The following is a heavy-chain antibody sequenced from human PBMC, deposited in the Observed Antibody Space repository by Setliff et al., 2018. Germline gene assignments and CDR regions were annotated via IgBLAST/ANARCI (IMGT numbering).Heavy chain of an antibody. CDR2: ISPSGST. CDR1: DVSISGYY. J-gene: IGHJ4*02. D-gene: IGHD1-26*01. V-gene: IGHV4-4*07. Sequence: SETLSLTCTVSDVSISGYYWSWIRQPAGKGLEWIGHISPSGSTTYNPSVKSRVTISLDTSKNHFSLKLDSVTAADTALYYCARSPSSGAYWNPRPFYSDYWARGTLVTVSS. CDR3: ARSPSSGAYWNPRPFYSDY.